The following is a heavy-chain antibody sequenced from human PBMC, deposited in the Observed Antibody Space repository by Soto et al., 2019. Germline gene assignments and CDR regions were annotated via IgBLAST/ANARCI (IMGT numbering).Heavy chain of an antibody. J-gene: IGHJ4*02. Sequence: HPXGSLETACVASGFTFMTSFMGGVRQAPGKGLEWVANINQDGGGTYYVDSVEGRFTISRDNAKDSLYLQMNSLRGEDTAVYYCARYFRGSGRYFFDYWGQGTLVTVYS. CDR1: GFTFMTSF. V-gene: IGHV3-7*03. D-gene: IGHD6-19*01. CDR3: ARYFRGSGRYFFDY. CDR2: INQDGGGT.